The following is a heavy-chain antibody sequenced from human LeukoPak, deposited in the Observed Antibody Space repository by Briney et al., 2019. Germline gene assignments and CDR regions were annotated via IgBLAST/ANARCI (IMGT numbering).Heavy chain of an antibody. D-gene: IGHD3-22*01. J-gene: IGHJ4*02. V-gene: IGHV1-69*13. CDR3: ARGYYYDSSGYYSSLDY. CDR2: IIPIFGTA. Sequence: PEASVKVSCKASGGTFSSYAISWVRQAPGQGLEWMGGIIPIFGTANYAQKFQGRVTITADESTCTAYMELSSLRSEDTAVYYCARGYYYDSSGYYSSLDYWGQGTLVTVSS. CDR1: GGTFSSYA.